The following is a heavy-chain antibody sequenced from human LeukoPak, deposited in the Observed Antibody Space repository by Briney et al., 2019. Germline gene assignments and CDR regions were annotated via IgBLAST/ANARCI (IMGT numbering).Heavy chain of an antibody. D-gene: IGHD3-3*01. Sequence: GGSLRLSCAPSGFTFSSYAMSWVRQAPGKGLEWVSAISGSGGSTYYADSVKGRFTISRDNSKNTLYLQMNSLRAEDTAVYYCAKDSPEYYDFWSGYFDYWGQGTLVTVSS. V-gene: IGHV3-23*01. CDR1: GFTFSSYA. J-gene: IGHJ4*02. CDR3: AKDSPEYYDFWSGYFDY. CDR2: ISGSGGST.